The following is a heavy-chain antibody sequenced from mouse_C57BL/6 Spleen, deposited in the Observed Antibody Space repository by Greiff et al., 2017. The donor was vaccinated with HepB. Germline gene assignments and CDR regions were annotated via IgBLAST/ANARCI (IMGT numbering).Heavy chain of an antibody. D-gene: IGHD1-1*01. CDR2: IDPSDSYT. J-gene: IGHJ3*01. V-gene: IGHV1-59*01. CDR3: AREKDGSSWFAY. Sequence: VKLQQPGAELVRPGTSVKLSCKASGYTFTSYWMHWVKQRPGQGLEWIGVIDPSDSYTNYNQKFKGKATLTVDTSSSTAYMQLSSLTSEDSAVYYCAREKDGSSWFAYWGQGTLVTVSA. CDR1: GYTFTSYW.